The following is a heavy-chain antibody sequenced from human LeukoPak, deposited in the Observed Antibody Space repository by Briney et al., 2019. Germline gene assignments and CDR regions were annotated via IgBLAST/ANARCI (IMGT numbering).Heavy chain of an antibody. D-gene: IGHD2-2*01. CDR1: GGSFSGYY. CDR3: ATASSNCSSTSCLLNWFDP. V-gene: IGHV4-34*01. Sequence: SETLSLTCAVYGGSFSGYYWSWIRQPPGKGLEWIGEINHSGSTNYNPSLKSRVTISVDTSKNQSSLKLSSVTAADTAVYYCATASSNCSSTSCLLNWFDPWGQGTLVTVSS. J-gene: IGHJ5*02. CDR2: INHSGST.